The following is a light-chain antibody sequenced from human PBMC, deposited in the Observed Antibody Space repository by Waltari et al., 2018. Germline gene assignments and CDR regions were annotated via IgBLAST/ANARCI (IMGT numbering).Light chain of an antibody. V-gene: IGKV3-15*01. CDR1: QSISRN. CDR2: GSS. CDR3: QQYNNWPPT. J-gene: IGKJ4*01. Sequence: EIVMTQSPATLSVPPGGTATVSCRASQSISRNLAWYQQKPGLAPRLLIYGSSTRAPGIPARFSGSGSGTEFTLTISSLQSEDFAVYSCQQYNNWPPTFGGGTKVEIK.